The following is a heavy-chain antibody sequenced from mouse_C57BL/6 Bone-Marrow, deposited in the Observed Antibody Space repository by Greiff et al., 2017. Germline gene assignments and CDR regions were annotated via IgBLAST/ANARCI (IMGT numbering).Heavy chain of an antibody. V-gene: IGHV1-9*01. CDR2: ILPGSGST. CDR1: GYTFTGYW. D-gene: IGHD1-1*01. CDR3: ASSSSYYGSSGWYFDV. Sequence: VQLQQSGAELMKPGASVKLSCKATGYTFTGYWIEWVKQRPGHGLEWIGEILPGSGSTNYNEKFKGKATFTADTSSNTAYMQLSSLTTEDSAIYYCASSSSYYGSSGWYFDVWGTGTTVTVSS. J-gene: IGHJ1*03.